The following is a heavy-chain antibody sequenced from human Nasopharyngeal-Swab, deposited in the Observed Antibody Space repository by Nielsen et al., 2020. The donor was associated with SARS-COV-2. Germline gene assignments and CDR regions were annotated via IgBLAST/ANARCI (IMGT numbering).Heavy chain of an antibody. CDR3: TTDVDSSSWHYYYYGMDV. Sequence: VRQPPGKGLEWVGRIKSKTDGGTTDYAAPVKGRFTISRDDSKNTLYLQMNSLKTEDTAVYYCTTDVDSSSWHYYYYGMDVWGQGTTVTVSS. CDR2: IKSKTDGGTT. V-gene: IGHV3-15*01. J-gene: IGHJ6*02. D-gene: IGHD6-13*01.